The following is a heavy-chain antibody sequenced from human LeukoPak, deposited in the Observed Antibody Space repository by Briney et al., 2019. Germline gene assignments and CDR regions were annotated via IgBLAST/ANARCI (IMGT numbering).Heavy chain of an antibody. CDR1: GFTFSNAW. CDR3: ANDIVVVPAAIRDKYFDY. V-gene: IGHV3-23*01. D-gene: IGHD2-2*02. J-gene: IGHJ4*02. CDR2: ISGSGGST. Sequence: GGSLRLSCAASGFTFSNAWMSWVRQAPGKGLEWVSAISGSGGSTYYADSVKGRFTISRDNYKNTLYLQMNSLRAEDTAVYYCANDIVVVPAAIRDKYFDYWGQGTLVTVSS.